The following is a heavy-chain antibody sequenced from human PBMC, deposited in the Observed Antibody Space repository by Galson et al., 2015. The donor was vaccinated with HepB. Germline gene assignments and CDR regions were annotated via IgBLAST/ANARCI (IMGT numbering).Heavy chain of an antibody. CDR1: GFTFSSYS. CDR3: ARSRRIAAPPDGY. V-gene: IGHV3-21*01. Sequence: SLRLSCAASGFTFSSYSMNWVRQAPGKGLEWVSSISSSSSYIYYADSVKGRFTISGDNAKNSLYLQMNSLRAEDTAVYYCARSRRIAAPPDGYWGQGTLVTVSS. CDR2: ISSSSSYI. D-gene: IGHD6-6*01. J-gene: IGHJ4*02.